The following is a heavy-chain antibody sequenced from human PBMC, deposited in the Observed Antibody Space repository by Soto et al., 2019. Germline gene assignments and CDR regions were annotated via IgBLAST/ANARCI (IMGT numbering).Heavy chain of an antibody. CDR2: ISAYNGNT. Sequence: QVQLVQSGAEVKKPGASVKVSCKASGYTFTSYGISWVRQAPGQGLEWMGWISAYNGNTNYAQKLQGRVTMTTDTSTSTAYMELRSLRSDDTVVYYCARDRSGAVAVPNNWFDPWGQGTLVTVSS. CDR1: GYTFTSYG. V-gene: IGHV1-18*01. CDR3: ARDRSGAVAVPNNWFDP. J-gene: IGHJ5*02. D-gene: IGHD6-19*01.